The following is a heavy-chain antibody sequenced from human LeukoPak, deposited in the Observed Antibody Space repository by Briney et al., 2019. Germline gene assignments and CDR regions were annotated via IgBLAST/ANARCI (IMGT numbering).Heavy chain of an antibody. CDR1: GFTFSSYS. D-gene: IGHD6-13*01. J-gene: IGHJ4*02. V-gene: IGHV3-21*01. Sequence: GGSLRLSCAASGFTFSSYSMYWVRQAPGKGLEWVSSISSSSSYIYYADSVKGRFTISRDNAKNSLYLQMNSLRAEDTAVYYCARVAKIAAAGTGIFDYWGQGTLVTVSS. CDR2: ISSSSSYI. CDR3: ARVAKIAAAGTGIFDY.